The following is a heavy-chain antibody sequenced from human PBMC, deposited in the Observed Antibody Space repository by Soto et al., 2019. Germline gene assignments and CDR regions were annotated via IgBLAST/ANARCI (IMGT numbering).Heavy chain of an antibody. CDR1: SDSISSYY. CDR2: TDYSGNT. J-gene: IGHJ4*02. V-gene: IGHV4-59*08. D-gene: IGHD6-19*01. Sequence: QVQLQESGPGLVRPSETLSLTCTVSSDSISSYYWIWIRQSPGKGLAWIGYTDYSGNTNYNPSLKCRVTISGDTSKNQFSLRLSSVTAADTAVYYCARAVGDPLYYLDYWGQGTLVTVSS. CDR3: ARAVGDPLYYLDY.